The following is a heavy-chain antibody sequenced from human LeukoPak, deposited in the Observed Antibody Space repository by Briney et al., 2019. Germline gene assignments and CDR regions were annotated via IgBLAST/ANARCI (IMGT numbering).Heavy chain of an antibody. CDR1: GDSVSNNITA. J-gene: IGHJ4*02. D-gene: IGHD2-21*02. V-gene: IGHV6-1*01. CDR3: ARDRAGGDLFDY. CDR2: TYYRSKWYN. Sequence: SQTLSLTCAISGDSVSNNITAWHRIRQSPSRGLEWLGRTYYRSKWYNDYAVSVKSRIAINPDTSRNQFSLQLNSVTPEDTAVYYCARDRAGGDLFDYWGQGTLVTVSS.